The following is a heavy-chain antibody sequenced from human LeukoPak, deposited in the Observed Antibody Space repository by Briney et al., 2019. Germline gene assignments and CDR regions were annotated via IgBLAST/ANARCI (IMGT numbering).Heavy chain of an antibody. CDR2: IKQDGSEK. CDR1: GFPFSRYW. CDR3: ARGWELDP. J-gene: IGHJ5*02. D-gene: IGHD1-26*01. V-gene: IGHV3-7*05. Sequence: GGSLRLSCAASGFPFSRYWLSWVRQAPGKGLEWVANIKQDGSEKYYVDSVKGRFTISRDNAKSSLYLQMNSLRVEDTAVYYCARGWELDPWGQGTLVTVSS.